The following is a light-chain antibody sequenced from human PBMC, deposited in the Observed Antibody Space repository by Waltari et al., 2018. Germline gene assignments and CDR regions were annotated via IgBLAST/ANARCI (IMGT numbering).Light chain of an antibody. Sequence: QAVVTQEPSLTVSPGGTVTLTCGSSTGAVTSSHYPYWFQQKPGQAPRTLIYDTSKKHAWTPARFSGSLLGGKAALTLSGAQPEDEAEYYCLLFYSCAEVFGGGTQLTVL. V-gene: IGLV7-46*01. CDR2: DTS. CDR3: LLFYSCAEV. CDR1: TGAVTSSHY. J-gene: IGLJ2*01.